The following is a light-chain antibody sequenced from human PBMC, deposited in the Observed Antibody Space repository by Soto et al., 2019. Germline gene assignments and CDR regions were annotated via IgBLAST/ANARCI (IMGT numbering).Light chain of an antibody. CDR1: QSVSSS. J-gene: IGKJ2*01. V-gene: IGKV3-11*01. CDR3: QQRGNWPLYT. CDR2: DAS. Sequence: EIVLTQSPATLSLSPGERATLSCRASQSVSSSLAWYQQKPGQPPRLLIYDASNRATGIPARFSGSGSGTDFPLTISSLEPEDFAVYYCQQRGNWPLYTFGQGTKLEIK.